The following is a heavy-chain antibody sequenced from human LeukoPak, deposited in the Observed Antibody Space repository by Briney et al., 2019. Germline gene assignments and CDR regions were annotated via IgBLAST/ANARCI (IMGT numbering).Heavy chain of an antibody. D-gene: IGHD3-3*01. J-gene: IGHJ4*02. CDR1: GFTFSSYS. CDR2: ISSSSSTI. Sequence: PGGSLRLSCAASGFTFSSYSMNWVRQAPGKGLEWVSYISSSSSTIYYADSVKGRFTISRDNAKNSLYLQMNSLRAEDTAVYYCATAGDDFWTGLPDYWGQGTLVTVSS. CDR3: ATAGDDFWTGLPDY. V-gene: IGHV3-48*01.